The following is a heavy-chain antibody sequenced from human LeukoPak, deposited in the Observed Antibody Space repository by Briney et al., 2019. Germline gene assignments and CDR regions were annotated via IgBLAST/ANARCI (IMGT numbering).Heavy chain of an antibody. D-gene: IGHD3-9*01. V-gene: IGHV5-51*01. J-gene: IGHJ4*02. CDR1: GYSFTSYW. CDR2: IYPGDSDT. CDR3: ARLGRGDILTGYLDY. Sequence: GESLKISCKGSGYSFTSYWIGWVRQMPGKVLEWMGIIYPGDSDTRYSPSFQGQVTISADKSISTAYLQWSSLKASDTAMYYCARLGRGDILTGYLDYWGQGTLVTVSS.